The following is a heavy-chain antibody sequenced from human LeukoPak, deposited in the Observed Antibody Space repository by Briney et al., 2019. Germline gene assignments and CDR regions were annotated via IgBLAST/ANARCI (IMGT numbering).Heavy chain of an antibody. J-gene: IGHJ3*02. D-gene: IGHD3-16*02. CDR3: VRVSYDYVWGSYRYTHAFDI. CDR2: INPNSGGT. Sequence: ASVKVSCKASGYTFTGYYMHWVRQAPGQGLEWMGWINPNSGGTNYAQKFQGRVTMTRDTSISTAYMELSRLRSDDTAVYYCVRVSYDYVWGSYRYTHAFDIWGQGTMVAVSS. V-gene: IGHV1-2*02. CDR1: GYTFTGYY.